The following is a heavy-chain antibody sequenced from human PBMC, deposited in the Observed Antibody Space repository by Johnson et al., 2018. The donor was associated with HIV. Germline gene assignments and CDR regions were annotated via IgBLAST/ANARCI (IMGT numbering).Heavy chain of an antibody. Sequence: VQLVESGGGVVRPGGSLRLSCAATGFTFDDYGMSWVSQAPGKGLEWVSVIYSGGDTYYADSMRGRLTISRDNSKNTVYLQMNSLRAEDTAVYYCARAEPWDRRHYAFDIWGQGTVVTVSS. CDR3: ARAEPWDRRHYAFDI. V-gene: IGHV3-66*01. D-gene: IGHD1-1*01. CDR1: GFTFDDYG. CDR2: IYSGGDT. J-gene: IGHJ3*02.